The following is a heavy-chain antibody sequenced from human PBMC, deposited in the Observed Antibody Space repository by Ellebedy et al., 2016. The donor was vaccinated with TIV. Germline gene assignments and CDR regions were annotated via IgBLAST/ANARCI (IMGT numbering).Heavy chain of an antibody. D-gene: IGHD2-15*01. J-gene: IGHJ4*02. CDR3: ARDRHCVGGRCYSV. CDR1: GFTVNNNY. CDR2: IYSGGDR. Sequence: PGGSLRLSCAASGFTVNNNYMRWFRQAPGKGLEWVSLIYSGGDRYYADSVKGRFTISRDNSNNTVYLQMSSLRVEDTAVYYCARDRHCVGGRCYSVWGQGTLVTVSS. V-gene: IGHV3-53*01.